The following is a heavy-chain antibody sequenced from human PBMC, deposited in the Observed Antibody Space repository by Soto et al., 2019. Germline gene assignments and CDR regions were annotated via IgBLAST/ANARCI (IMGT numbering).Heavy chain of an antibody. CDR3: ARKLGIKANWFDP. CDR2: IYYSGST. D-gene: IGHD7-27*01. Sequence: SETLSLTCAVSGDSVSSYYWSWVRQPPGKGLESIWYIYYSGSTNYNPSLKSRVTISVDTSKNQFSLKLSYVTAADTAVYYCARKLGIKANWFDPWGQGTLVTVSS. CDR1: GDSVSSYY. J-gene: IGHJ5*02. V-gene: IGHV4-59*02.